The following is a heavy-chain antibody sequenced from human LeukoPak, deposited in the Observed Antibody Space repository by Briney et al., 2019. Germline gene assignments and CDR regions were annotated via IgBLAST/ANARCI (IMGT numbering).Heavy chain of an antibody. Sequence: GSSVKVSCKASGGTFSSYAISWVRQAPGQGLEWMGGIIPIFGTANYAQKFQGRVTITADESTSTAYMELSSLRSEDTAVYYCARVGGDSGYSSSWYGYWGQGTLVTVSS. D-gene: IGHD6-13*01. CDR3: ARVGGDSGYSSSWYGY. V-gene: IGHV1-69*01. J-gene: IGHJ4*02. CDR2: IIPIFGTA. CDR1: GGTFSSYA.